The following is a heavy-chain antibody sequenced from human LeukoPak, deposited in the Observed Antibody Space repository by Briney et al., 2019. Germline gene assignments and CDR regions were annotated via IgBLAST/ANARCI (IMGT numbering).Heavy chain of an antibody. Sequence: SVKVSCKASGGTFSSYTISWVRQAPGQGLEWMGGIIPIFGTANYAQKFQGRVTITADESTSTAYMELSSLRSEDTAVYYCARDFGGNSGWFDPWGQGTLVTVSS. V-gene: IGHV1-69*13. D-gene: IGHD4-23*01. CDR2: IIPIFGTA. J-gene: IGHJ5*02. CDR3: ARDFGGNSGWFDP. CDR1: GGTFSSYT.